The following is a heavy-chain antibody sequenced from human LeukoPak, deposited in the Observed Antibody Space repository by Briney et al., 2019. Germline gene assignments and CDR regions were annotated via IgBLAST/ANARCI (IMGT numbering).Heavy chain of an antibody. CDR2: IYYTGST. Sequence: PSETLSLTCIVSGDSISNYYWSWIRQPPGKGLEWIGYIYYTGSTRYNPSLNGRVTISVDTSKNHFSLKLSSVTAADTAVYYCARGESGYWGQGTLVTVSS. V-gene: IGHV4-59*12. CDR1: GDSISNYY. J-gene: IGHJ4*02. CDR3: ARGESGY.